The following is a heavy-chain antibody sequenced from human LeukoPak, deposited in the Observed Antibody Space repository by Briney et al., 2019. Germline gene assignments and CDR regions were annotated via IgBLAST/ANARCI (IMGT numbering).Heavy chain of an antibody. V-gene: IGHV5-51*01. CDR2: IYPGDSDT. Sequence: GESLKISCKGSGYSFTSYWIGWVRQMPGKGLEWMGIIYPGDSDTRYSPSFQGQVTISADKSISTAYLQWSSLKASDTAMYYCATITTYYDILTGYYTNWFDPWGQGTQVTVSS. D-gene: IGHD3-9*01. CDR1: GYSFTSYW. J-gene: IGHJ5*02. CDR3: ATITTYYDILTGYYTNWFDP.